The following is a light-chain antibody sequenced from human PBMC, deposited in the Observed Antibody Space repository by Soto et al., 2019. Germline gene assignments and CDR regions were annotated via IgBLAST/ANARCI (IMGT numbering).Light chain of an antibody. V-gene: IGKV3-15*01. CDR1: QTINNN. J-gene: IGKJ4*01. CDR2: GAS. CDR3: QQYDNWPLT. Sequence: EVVMTQSPATLSVSPGERATLSCRASQTINNNLAWYQRNPGQAPRLLIYGASARATGIPARFSGSGSGTEFTLTISSLQSEDFAVYFCQQYDNWPLTLGGGTKVDIK.